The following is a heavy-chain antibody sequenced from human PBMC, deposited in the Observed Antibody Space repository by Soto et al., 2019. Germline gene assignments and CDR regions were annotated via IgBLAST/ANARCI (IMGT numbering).Heavy chain of an antibody. CDR3: AKWEGLGSDYYYYAMDV. D-gene: IGHD1-26*01. V-gene: IGHV4-31*03. CDR1: GGSISSGGYY. J-gene: IGHJ6*02. CDR2: IYHSGYT. Sequence: SETLSLTCTVSGGSISSGGYYWTWIRQHPGKGLEWIAYIYHSGYTFYNPSLKSRVTMSVDTSKNQFSLKLRSVTAADTAMYYCAKWEGLGSDYYYYAMDVWGQGTTVTVSS.